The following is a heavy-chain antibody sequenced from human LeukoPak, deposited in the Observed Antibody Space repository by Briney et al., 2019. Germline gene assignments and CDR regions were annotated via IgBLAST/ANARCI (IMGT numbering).Heavy chain of an antibody. Sequence: SETLSLTCAVYVGSFSGYYWSWIRQPPGKGLEWIGEINHSGSTNYNSSLKSRVTISVDTSKNQFSLKLSSVTAADAAVYYCARGYYGSGSHCCHMDVWGKGTTITVS. CDR2: INHSGST. CDR3: ARGYYGSGSHCCHMDV. CDR1: VGSFSGYY. V-gene: IGHV4-34*01. D-gene: IGHD3-10*01. J-gene: IGHJ6*03.